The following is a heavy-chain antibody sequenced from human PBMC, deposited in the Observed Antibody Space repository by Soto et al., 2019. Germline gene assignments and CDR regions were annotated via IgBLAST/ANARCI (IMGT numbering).Heavy chain of an antibody. D-gene: IGHD2-2*03. Sequence: GASVKVSCKASGGTFSSYTISWVRQAPGQGLEWMGRIIPILGIANYAQKNQGRVTITADKSTSIAYMKLSSLRSEDTAVYYCASGYCSSTSCYHQTYYYYYYYMDVWGKGTTVTVSS. V-gene: IGHV1-69*02. J-gene: IGHJ6*03. CDR2: IIPILGIA. CDR1: GGTFSSYT. CDR3: ASGYCSSTSCYHQTYYYYYYYMDV.